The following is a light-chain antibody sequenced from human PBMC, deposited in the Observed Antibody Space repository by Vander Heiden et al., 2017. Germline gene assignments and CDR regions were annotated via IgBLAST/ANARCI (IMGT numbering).Light chain of an antibody. V-gene: IGKV1-33*01. CDR2: DVS. CDR1: HDINNH. J-gene: IGKJ4*01. Sequence: DIQMTQSPSSLSASVGDRVTITCQASHDINNHLNWYQQKPGKAPELLIYDVSNLKTVVPPRISGGKSGTDFTFTISSLQPEDIATYYCQQVDNFPLTFGGGTRVEIK. CDR3: QQVDNFPLT.